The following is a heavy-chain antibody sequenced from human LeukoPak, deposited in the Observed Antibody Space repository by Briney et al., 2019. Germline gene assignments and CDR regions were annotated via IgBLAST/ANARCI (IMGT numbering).Heavy chain of an antibody. V-gene: IGHV4-61*02. CDR1: GGSISSGSYY. J-gene: IGHJ4*02. Sequence: SETLSLTCTVSGGSISSGSYYWSWIRQPAGKGLEWIGRIYTSGSTNYNPSLKSRVTISVDTSKNQFSLKLSSVTAADTAVYYCARWPITIVRGVECWGQGTLDSVPS. D-gene: IGHD3-10*01. CDR2: IYTSGST. CDR3: ARWPITIVRGVEC.